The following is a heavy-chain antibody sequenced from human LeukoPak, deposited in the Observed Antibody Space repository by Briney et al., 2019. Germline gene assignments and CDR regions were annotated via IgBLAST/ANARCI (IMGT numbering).Heavy chain of an antibody. Sequence: SETLSLTCAVYGGSFSGYYWSWIRQPPGKGLEWMGEINHSGSTNYNPSLKSRVTISVNTSKNQFSLKLSSVTAADTAVYYCARGKLVTTWITYYYYYYGMDVWGQGTTVTVSS. V-gene: IGHV4-34*01. J-gene: IGHJ6*02. CDR2: INHSGST. D-gene: IGHD4-11*01. CDR1: GGSFSGYY. CDR3: ARGKLVTTWITYYYYYYGMDV.